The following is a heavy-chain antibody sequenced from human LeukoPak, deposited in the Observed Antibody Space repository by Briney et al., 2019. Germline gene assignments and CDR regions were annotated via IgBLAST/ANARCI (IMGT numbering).Heavy chain of an antibody. D-gene: IGHD6-6*01. V-gene: IGHV3-64*01. CDR3: ARISSSYDYDY. CDR1: GFTFRSYG. Sequence: PGGSLRLSCAASGFTFRSYGMHWVRQAPGKGLEYVAAISSNGGSTDYANSVKGGFTISRDNSKNTLYLQMGSLRAEDMAVYYCARISSSYDYDYWGQGTLVTVSS. CDR2: ISSNGGST. J-gene: IGHJ4*02.